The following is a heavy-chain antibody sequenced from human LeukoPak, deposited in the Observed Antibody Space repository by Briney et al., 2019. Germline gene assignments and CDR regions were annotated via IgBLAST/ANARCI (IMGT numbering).Heavy chain of an antibody. CDR2: IYTSGST. J-gene: IGHJ4*02. CDR3: ARDPDYYGSAD. V-gene: IGHV4-4*07. Sequence: SETLSLTCTVSGGSISSSYWSWIRQPAGKGLEWIGRIYTSGSTNYNPSVKSRVTMSGDTSKNQFSLKLSSVTAADTAVYYCARDPDYYGSADWGQGTLVTVSS. CDR1: GGSISSSY. D-gene: IGHD3-10*01.